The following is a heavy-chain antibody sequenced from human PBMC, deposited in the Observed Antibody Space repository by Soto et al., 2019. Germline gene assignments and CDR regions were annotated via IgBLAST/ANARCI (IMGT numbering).Heavy chain of an antibody. CDR2: IIPIFGTP. V-gene: IGHV1-69*01. J-gene: IGHJ4*02. CDR1: GGIFSTCA. Sequence: QVQLVQSGAEVKKPGSSVKVSCKASGGIFSTCAISWLRQAPGQGLEWMGGIIPIFGTPNYAQRFQGRVTITADESTSTAYMELSRLRSEDTAVYYCARDRDDYGSGNYYNHIDFWGQGTLVTVSS. D-gene: IGHD3-10*01. CDR3: ARDRDDYGSGNYYNHIDF.